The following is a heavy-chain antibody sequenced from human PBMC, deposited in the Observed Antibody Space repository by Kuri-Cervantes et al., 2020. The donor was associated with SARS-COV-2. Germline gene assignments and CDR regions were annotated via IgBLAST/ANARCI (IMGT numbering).Heavy chain of an antibody. V-gene: IGHV3-53*01. CDR3: ARRGELPSSSWYSWFDP. D-gene: IGHD6-13*01. J-gene: IGHJ5*02. CDR1: GFTVSSNY. CDR2: IDATGDQ. Sequence: GESLKISCAASGFTVSSNYMSWVRQAPGKGLEWVSGIDATGDQYYSGSAKSLFTISRDNAKNSLYLQIDSLRAEDTAVYYCARRGELPSSSWYSWFDPWGQGTLVTVSS.